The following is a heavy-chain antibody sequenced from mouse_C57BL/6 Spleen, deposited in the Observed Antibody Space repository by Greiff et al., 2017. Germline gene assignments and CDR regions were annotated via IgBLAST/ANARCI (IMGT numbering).Heavy chain of an antibody. V-gene: IGHV1-15*01. J-gene: IGHJ3*01. CDR3: TRWGAY. CDR1: GYTFTDYE. CDR2: IDPETGGT. Sequence: QVTLKESGAELVRPGASVTLSCKASGYTFTDYEMHWVKQTPVHGLEWIGAIDPETGGTAYNQKFKGKAILTADKSSSTAYMELRSLTSEDSAVYYCTRWGAYWGQGTLVTVSA.